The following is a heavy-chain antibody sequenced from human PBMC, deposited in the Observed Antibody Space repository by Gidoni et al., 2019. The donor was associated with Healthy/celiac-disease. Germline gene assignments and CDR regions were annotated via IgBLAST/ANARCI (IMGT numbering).Heavy chain of an antibody. CDR2: IYPGDSDT. CDR1: GYSFTTYW. CDR3: ARRGVSPFGELENWFDP. V-gene: IGHV5-51*03. J-gene: IGHJ5*02. Sequence: EVQLVQSGAAVKKPGESLKISCKGSGYSFTTYWIGWVRQMPGKGLEWMGIIYPGDSDTRYSPSFQGQVTISADKSISTAYLQWSSLKASDTAMYYCARRGVSPFGELENWFDPWGQGTLVTVSS. D-gene: IGHD3-10*01.